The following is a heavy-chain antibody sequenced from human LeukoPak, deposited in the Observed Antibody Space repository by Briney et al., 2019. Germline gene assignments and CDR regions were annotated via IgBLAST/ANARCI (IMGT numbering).Heavy chain of an antibody. CDR1: GFTFSSYW. CDR2: IKQDGSEK. D-gene: IGHD6-19*01. J-gene: IGHJ4*02. CDR3: ASRGQQWLAPYYFDY. Sequence: GGSLRLSCAASGFTFSSYWMSWVRQAPGKGLEWVANIKQDGSEKYYVDSVKGRFTISRDNAKNSLYLQMNSLRAEDTAVYYCASRGQQWLAPYYFDYWGQGTLVTVSS. V-gene: IGHV3-7*01.